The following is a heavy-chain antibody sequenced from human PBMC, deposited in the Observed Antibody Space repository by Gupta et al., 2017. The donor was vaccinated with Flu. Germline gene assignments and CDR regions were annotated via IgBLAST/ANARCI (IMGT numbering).Heavy chain of an antibody. CDR2: IVVGSGNT. D-gene: IGHD2-15*01. CDR3: AADKDCSGGRCTDSFDI. J-gene: IGHJ3*02. V-gene: IGHV1-58*01. Sequence: RGQRLEWIGWIVVGSGNTNYAQKFQERVTITRDMSTSTAYMELSSLRSEDTAVYYCAADKDCSGGRCTDSFDIWGQGTMVTVSS.